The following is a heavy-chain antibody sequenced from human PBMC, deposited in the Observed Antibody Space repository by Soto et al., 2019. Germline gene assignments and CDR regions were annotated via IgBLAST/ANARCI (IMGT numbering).Heavy chain of an antibody. CDR3: AKPENFNGYYTAVDY. V-gene: IGHV3-23*01. CDR2: ISGGGGST. J-gene: IGHJ4*02. Sequence: EVQLSESGGGLVQPGDALRLSCAASGFSFAVYAVTWVRQAPGKGLEWVAAISGGGGSTYYADSVNGRFTISRDNSRYTLYLQMNSLTAGDAAVYYCAKPENFNGYYTAVDYLGRGSRFTVSS. D-gene: IGHD3-3*01. CDR1: GFSFAVYA.